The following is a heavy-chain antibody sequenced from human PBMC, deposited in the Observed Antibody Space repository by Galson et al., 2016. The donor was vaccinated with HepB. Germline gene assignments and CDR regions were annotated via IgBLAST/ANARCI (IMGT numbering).Heavy chain of an antibody. V-gene: IGHV3-48*01. D-gene: IGHD3-3*01. Sequence: SLRLSCAASGFAFSSYSMNWVRQAPGKGLQWISYISPSRSPIYYADSVKGRFTISRDNARNSLYLQMNSLRVEDTAVYYCAVEYAYSQAPLFFGYWGQGTVITVSS. CDR1: GFAFSSYS. CDR2: ISPSRSPI. J-gene: IGHJ4*02. CDR3: AVEYAYSQAPLFFGY.